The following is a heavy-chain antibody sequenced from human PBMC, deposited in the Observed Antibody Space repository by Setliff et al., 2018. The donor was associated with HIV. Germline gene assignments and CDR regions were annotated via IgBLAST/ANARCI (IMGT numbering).Heavy chain of an antibody. V-gene: IGHV4-34*01. D-gene: IGHD2-21*02. CDR1: AVPFSNYY. J-gene: IGHJ4*02. Sequence: PSETLSLTCGLNAVPFSNYYWNWIRQSPEKGLGWIVEVNHNGNINYNPSLQSRVTVSVDTSKPQFSLEMSSLTAADTAVYYCAITLVGVTTEMYWGQGTLVTVSS. CDR3: AITLVGVTTEMY. CDR2: VNHNGNI.